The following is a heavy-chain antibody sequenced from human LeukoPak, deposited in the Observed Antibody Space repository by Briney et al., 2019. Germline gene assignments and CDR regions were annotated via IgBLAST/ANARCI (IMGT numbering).Heavy chain of an antibody. Sequence: ASVKVSCKASGYTFSNYNIHWARQAPGQGLEWMGIVNPSGDSTNYAQNFQGRVTMTGDTSTSTVYMELSSLRSEDTAVYYCARVRDGYNDAYDIWGQGTMVTVPS. CDR3: ARVRDGYNDAYDI. J-gene: IGHJ3*02. V-gene: IGHV1-46*01. CDR2: VNPSGDST. CDR1: GYTFSNYN. D-gene: IGHD5-24*01.